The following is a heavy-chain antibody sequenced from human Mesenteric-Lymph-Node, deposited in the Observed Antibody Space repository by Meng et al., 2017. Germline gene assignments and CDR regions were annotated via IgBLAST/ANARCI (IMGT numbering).Heavy chain of an antibody. D-gene: IGHD6-13*01. Sequence: QLHLQESAPGLVKLAETRPLTCTFLGGPIRSSSYYGGGFRQPPGKGLEWFGSIYCSGSTYDNPSLKSRVTISVDTSKNQFSMRLSSVTAADTAVYYWARDLGVATGIAGFVYWGQGTLVTVSS. CDR1: GGPIRSSSYY. J-gene: IGHJ4*02. CDR3: ARDLGVATGIAGFVY. CDR2: IYCSGST. V-gene: IGHV4-39*07.